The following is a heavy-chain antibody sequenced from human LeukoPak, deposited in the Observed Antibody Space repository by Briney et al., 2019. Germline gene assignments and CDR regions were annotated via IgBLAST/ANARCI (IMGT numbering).Heavy chain of an antibody. J-gene: IGHJ4*02. CDR3: ARGVTEIAARPNLDY. CDR2: INHSGST. CDR1: GGSFSGYY. D-gene: IGHD6-6*01. Sequence: SETLSLTCAVYGGSFSGYYWSWIRQPPGKGLEWIGEINHSGSTNYNPSLKSRVTISVDTSKNQFSLKLSSVTAADTAVYYCARGVTEIAARPNLDYWGQGTLVTVSS. V-gene: IGHV4-34*01.